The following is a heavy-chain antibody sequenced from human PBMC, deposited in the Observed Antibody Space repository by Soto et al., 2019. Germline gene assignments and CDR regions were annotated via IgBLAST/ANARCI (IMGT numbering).Heavy chain of an antibody. CDR1: GFTFSSYS. CDR3: ARDNYYGSGSFDY. V-gene: IGHV3-48*02. CDR2: ISSSSRTI. D-gene: IGHD3-10*01. Sequence: EVQLVESGGGLVQPGGSLRLSCAVSGFTFSSYSMNWVRQAPGKGLEWVSYISSSSRTIYYADSVKGRFTISRDNAKNSLYLQMNSLRDEDTAVYYCARDNYYGSGSFDYWGQGTLVTVSS. J-gene: IGHJ4*02.